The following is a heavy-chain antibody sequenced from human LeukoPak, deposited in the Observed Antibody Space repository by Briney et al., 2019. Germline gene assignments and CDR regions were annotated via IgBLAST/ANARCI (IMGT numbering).Heavy chain of an antibody. J-gene: IGHJ4*02. CDR2: IIPIFGTA. CDR1: GGTFSSYA. D-gene: IGHD3-22*01. CDR3: ASGLRYYYDSSGYFDY. V-gene: IGHV1-69*05. Sequence: ASVKVSCKASGGTFSSYAISWVRQAPGQGLEWMGGIIPIFGTANYAQKFQGRVTITTDESTSTAYMELSSLRSEDTAVYYCASGLRYYYDSSGYFDYWGQGTLVTVPS.